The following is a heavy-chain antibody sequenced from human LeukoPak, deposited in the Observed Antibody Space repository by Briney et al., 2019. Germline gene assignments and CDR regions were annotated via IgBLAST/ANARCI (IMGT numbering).Heavy chain of an antibody. CDR1: GYTFTSYA. J-gene: IGHJ4*02. V-gene: IGHV7-4-1*02. CDR2: INTNTGNP. D-gene: IGHD6-13*01. Sequence: ASVKVSCKASGYTFTSYAMNWVRQAPGQGLEWMGWINTNTGNPTYAQGFTGRFVFSLDTSVSTAYLQISSLKAEDTAVYYCARDPYSSSWYPYKLDYWGQGTLVTVSS. CDR3: ARDPYSSSWYPYKLDY.